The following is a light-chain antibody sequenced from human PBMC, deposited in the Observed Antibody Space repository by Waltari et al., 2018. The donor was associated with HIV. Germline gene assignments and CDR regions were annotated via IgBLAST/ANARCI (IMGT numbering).Light chain of an antibody. CDR2: SNS. CDR1: TSNIGSNS. J-gene: IGLJ3*02. V-gene: IGLV1-44*01. Sequence: QSVLTQSPSASGTPGQRVTISCSGGTSNIGSNSVSWYQQVPGTAPQLFMFSNSLRPSGGPCRISVSKSGTSASLASSGLQSEDEAEYYCATWDDTLDGPVFGGGTRLTVL. CDR3: ATWDDTLDGPV.